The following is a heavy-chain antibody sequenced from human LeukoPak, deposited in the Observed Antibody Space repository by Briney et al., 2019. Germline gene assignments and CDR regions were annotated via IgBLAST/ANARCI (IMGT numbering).Heavy chain of an antibody. Sequence: GASVKVSCKASGYTFTSYDFNWVRQATGQRPEWMGWMSPNSGDTGYAQKSQDRVTMTGNTSISTAYMELSSLRSDDTAAYYCARGPPNWGYDYWGPGTLVTVSS. D-gene: IGHD7-27*01. V-gene: IGHV1-8*01. CDR1: GYTFTSYD. CDR2: MSPNSGDT. J-gene: IGHJ4*02. CDR3: ARGPPNWGYDY.